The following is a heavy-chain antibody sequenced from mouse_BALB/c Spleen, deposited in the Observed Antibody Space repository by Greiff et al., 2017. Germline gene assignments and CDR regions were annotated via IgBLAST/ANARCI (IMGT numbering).Heavy chain of an antibody. V-gene: IGHV3-2*02. J-gene: IGHJ4*01. D-gene: IGHD2-1*01. Sequence: EVKLQESGPGLVKPSQSLSLTCTVTGYSITSDYAWNWIRQFPGNKLEWMGYISYSGSTSYNPSLKSRISITRDTSKNQFFLQLNSVTTEDTATYYCARSGYGNLKGSGWGQGTSVTVSS. CDR1: GYSITSDYA. CDR2: ISYSGST. CDR3: ARSGYGNLKGSG.